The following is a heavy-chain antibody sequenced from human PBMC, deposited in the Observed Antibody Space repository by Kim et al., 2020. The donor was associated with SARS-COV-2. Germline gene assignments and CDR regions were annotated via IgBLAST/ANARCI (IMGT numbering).Heavy chain of an antibody. V-gene: IGHV3-9*01. D-gene: IGHD1-1*01. J-gene: IGHJ3*02. CDR1: GFTFDDYA. CDR2: ISWNSGSI. CDR3: AKDVQLERQTPDAFDI. Sequence: GGSLRLSCAASGFTFDDYAMHWVRQAPGKGLEWVSGISWNSGSICYADSVKGRFTISRDNAKNSLYLQMNSLRAEDTALYYCAKDVQLERQTPDAFDIGGGDTVVTVS.